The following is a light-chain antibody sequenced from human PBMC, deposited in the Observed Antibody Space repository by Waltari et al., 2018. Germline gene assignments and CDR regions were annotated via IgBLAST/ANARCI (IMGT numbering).Light chain of an antibody. Sequence: SSELTQDPAVSVALGPTVRITCQGDSLRSYYASWYQQKPGQAPVLVIYGKNNRPAVIPDRFSGSSSGTTASLTITGAQAEDEADYYCNSRDSSGNHLVFGGGTKLTVL. V-gene: IGLV3-19*01. J-gene: IGLJ2*01. CDR1: SLRSYY. CDR3: NSRDSSGNHLV. CDR2: GKN.